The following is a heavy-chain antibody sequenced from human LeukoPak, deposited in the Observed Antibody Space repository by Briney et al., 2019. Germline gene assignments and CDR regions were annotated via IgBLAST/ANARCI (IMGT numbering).Heavy chain of an antibody. Sequence: GGSLRLSCAASGFTFHDYAMHWVRQAPGKVLEWVSGISWNSGIIGYADSVKGRFTTSRDNAKNSLYLQMNSLRPEDTALYYCTKDSVAMVTTSDYWGQGTLVTVSS. D-gene: IGHD5-18*01. CDR1: GFTFHDYA. J-gene: IGHJ4*02. V-gene: IGHV3-9*01. CDR2: ISWNSGII. CDR3: TKDSVAMVTTSDY.